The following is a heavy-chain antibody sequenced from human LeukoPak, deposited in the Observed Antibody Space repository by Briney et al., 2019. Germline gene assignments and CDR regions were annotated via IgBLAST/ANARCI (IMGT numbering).Heavy chain of an antibody. CDR1: GGSISSSSYY. CDR2: IYYSGST. J-gene: IGHJ6*03. Sequence: PSETLSLTCTVSGGSISSSSYYWGWIRQPPGKGLEWIGSIYYSGSTYYNPSLKSRVTISVDTSKNQFSLKLSSATAADTAVYYCARDGSGRVAWYYYYYMDVWGRGTTVTVSS. CDR3: ARDGSGRVAWYYYYYMDV. D-gene: IGHD1-1*01. V-gene: IGHV4-39*07.